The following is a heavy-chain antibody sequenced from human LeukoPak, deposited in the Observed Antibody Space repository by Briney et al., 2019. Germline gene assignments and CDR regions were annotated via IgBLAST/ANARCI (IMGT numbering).Heavy chain of an antibody. CDR1: GFTFSSYS. V-gene: IGHV3-48*01. CDR3: ARDQVRPATYYFDY. CDR2: ISSSSSTI. Sequence: GGSLRFSCAASGFTFSSYSMNWVRQAPGKGLEWVSYISSSSSTIYYADSVKGRFTISRDNAKNSLYLQMNSLRAEDTAVYYCARDQVRPATYYFDYWGQGTLVTVSS. D-gene: IGHD1-26*01. J-gene: IGHJ4*02.